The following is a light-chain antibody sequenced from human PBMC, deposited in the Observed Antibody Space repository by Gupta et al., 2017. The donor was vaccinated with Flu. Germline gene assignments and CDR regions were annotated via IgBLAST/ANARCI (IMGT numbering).Light chain of an antibody. J-gene: IGLJ1*01. Sequence: SALTQPASVSGSPGQSITISCTGTSSDIGTYNLVCWYQQRPGKAPELMIYEGTKRPAGVAGRFSGSNSGNTASLTISGRKGDEEADYYCCSDGGSNTFVFGAGTKVTVL. CDR2: EGT. CDR3: CSDGGSNTFV. V-gene: IGLV2-23*01. CDR1: SSDIGTYNL.